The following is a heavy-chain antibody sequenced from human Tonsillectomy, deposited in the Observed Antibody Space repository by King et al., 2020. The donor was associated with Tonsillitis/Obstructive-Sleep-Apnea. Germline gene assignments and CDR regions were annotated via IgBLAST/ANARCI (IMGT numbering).Heavy chain of an antibody. CDR2: VHFNGDT. J-gene: IGHJ5*02. V-gene: IGHV4-59*01. D-gene: IGHD3-10*01. CDR1: GGSISIVY. CDR3: AWGSNYYAFRGWLGP. Sequence: QLQESGPGLVRPSETLSLTCTVSGGSISIVYWSWVRQSPGKGLEWIGYVHFNGDTKYNPSLESRVTISVDTSKKQLSLKMSSVTAADTAVYYCAWGSNYYAFRGWLGPWGQGTLVIVSS.